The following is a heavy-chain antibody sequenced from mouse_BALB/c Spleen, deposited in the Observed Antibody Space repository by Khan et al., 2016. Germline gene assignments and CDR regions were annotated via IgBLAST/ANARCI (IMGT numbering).Heavy chain of an antibody. CDR2: IRLQSNNYAT. Sequence: EVKLEESGGGLVQPGGSMKLSCVASGFTFSNYWMNWVRQFPEKGLEWIAEIRLQSNNYATHYAESVKGRFTISRDDSKSSVYLQMNNLRPEDTGIYYCTRQFAYWGQGTLVTVSA. CDR1: GFTFSNYW. J-gene: IGHJ3*01. V-gene: IGHV6-6*02. CDR3: TRQFAY.